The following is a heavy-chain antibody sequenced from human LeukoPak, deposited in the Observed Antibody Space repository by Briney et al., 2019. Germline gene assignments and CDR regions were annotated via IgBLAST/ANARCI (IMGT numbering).Heavy chain of an antibody. CDR1: GDTFSNYV. J-gene: IGHJ3*01. CDR2: ITPIFGST. Sequence: SVKVSCKASGDTFSNYVISWFRQAPGQRPEWMGGITPIFGSTYFTQKFQGRVTFTADDSTTTAYMELSSLKSEDTAVYYCARDDPDVVVIPGAADVWGQGTLVTVSS. CDR3: ARDDPDVVVIPGAADV. V-gene: IGHV1-69*13. D-gene: IGHD2-21*01.